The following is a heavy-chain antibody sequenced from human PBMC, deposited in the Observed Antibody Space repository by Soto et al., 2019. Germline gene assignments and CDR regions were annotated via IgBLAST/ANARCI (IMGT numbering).Heavy chain of an antibody. J-gene: IGHJ6*03. D-gene: IGHD3-9*01. CDR2: INPNSGGT. V-gene: IGHV1-2*04. CDR3: ARGYDILTGYANYYYYYMDV. CDR1: GYTFTGYY. Sequence: GASVKVSCKASGYTFTGYYMNWVRQAPGQGLEWMGWINPNSGGTNYAQKFQGWVTMTRDTSISTAYMELSRLRSDDTAVYYCARGYDILTGYANYYYYYMDVWGKGTTVTVSS.